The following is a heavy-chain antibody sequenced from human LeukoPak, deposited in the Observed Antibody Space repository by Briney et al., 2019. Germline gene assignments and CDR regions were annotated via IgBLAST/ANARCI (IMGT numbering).Heavy chain of an antibody. CDR2: INTNTGNP. V-gene: IGHV7-4-1*02. CDR3: ARTTYYDFWSGYYLFVGPPGANDY. Sequence: EASVKVSCKASGYTFTSYAMNWVRQAPGQGLEWMGWINTNTGNPTYAQGFTGRFVFSLDTSVSTAYLQISSLKAEDTAVYYCARTTYYDFWSGYYLFVGPPGANDYWGQGTLVTVSS. D-gene: IGHD3-3*01. CDR1: GYTFTSYA. J-gene: IGHJ4*02.